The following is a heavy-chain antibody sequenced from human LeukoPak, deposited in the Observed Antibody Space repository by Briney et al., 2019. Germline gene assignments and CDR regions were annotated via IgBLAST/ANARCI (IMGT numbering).Heavy chain of an antibody. D-gene: IGHD3-22*01. Sequence: PSETLSLTCAVSDDSIRNNYYWGWIRQPPGKGLEWIGSIYHSGSTYYNPSHKSRVTISAVTSKNQFSLKVNSVTAADTAVYYCARRPGVRGYSGLVYFQYWGQGTLVIVSS. V-gene: IGHV4-38-2*01. CDR3: ARRPGVRGYSGLVYFQY. J-gene: IGHJ1*01. CDR1: DDSIRNNYY. CDR2: IYHSGST.